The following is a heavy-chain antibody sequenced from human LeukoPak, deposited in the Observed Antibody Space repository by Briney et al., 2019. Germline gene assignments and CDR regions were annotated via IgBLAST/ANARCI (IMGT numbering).Heavy chain of an antibody. J-gene: IGHJ3*02. V-gene: IGHV1-18*01. Sequence: ASVKVSCKASGYSLTTYGITWVRQAPGQGLEWMGWITTYNGNTNYARKLQGRVTMTTDTSTNTAYMELGSLRPDDTAVYYCVRLIEYRTSSRVFDIWGQGTMVTVSS. CDR3: VRLIEYRTSSRVFDI. D-gene: IGHD6-6*01. CDR1: GYSLTTYG. CDR2: ITTYNGNT.